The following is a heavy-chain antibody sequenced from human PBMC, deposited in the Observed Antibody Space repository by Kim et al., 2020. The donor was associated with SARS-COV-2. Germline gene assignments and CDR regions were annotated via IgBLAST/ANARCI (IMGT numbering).Heavy chain of an antibody. CDR3: ARRRYSSSWHDALGRGFYNWFDP. D-gene: IGHD6-13*01. CDR1: GGSISSSSYY. Sequence: SETLSLTCTVSGGSISSSSYYWGWIRQPPGKGLEWIGCIYYSGSTYYNPSLKSRVTISVDTSKNQFSLKLSSVTAADTAVYYCARRRYSSSWHDALGRGFYNWFDPWGQGTLVTVST. CDR2: IYYSGST. V-gene: IGHV4-39*01. J-gene: IGHJ5*02.